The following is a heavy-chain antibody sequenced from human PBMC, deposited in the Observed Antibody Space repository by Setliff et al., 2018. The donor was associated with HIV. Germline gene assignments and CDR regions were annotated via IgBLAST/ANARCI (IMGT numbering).Heavy chain of an antibody. J-gene: IGHJ6*03. CDR1: GGSISSGGYY. V-gene: IGHV4-31*03. CDR2: IYYSGST. Sequence: PSETLSLTCTVSGGSISSGGYYWSWIRQHPGKGLEWIGYIYYSGSTYYNPSLKSRFTISVDTSKNQFSLKVNSVTAADTAVYYCARGARLLAGYSDRWDYYYMGVWGKGTTVTVS. D-gene: IGHD6-13*01. CDR3: ARGARLLAGYSDRWDYYYMGV.